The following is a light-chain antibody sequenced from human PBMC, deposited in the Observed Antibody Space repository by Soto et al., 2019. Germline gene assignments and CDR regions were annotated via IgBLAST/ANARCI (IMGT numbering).Light chain of an antibody. J-gene: IGKJ5*01. V-gene: IGKV3D-20*02. CDR3: QQRNNWPPEIT. CDR2: GTS. Sequence: EIVVTKSPGTLSLSPGESGTLSCRASQDVSSSYFAWYQQIPGQSPRLLIFGTSSRATGIPDRFSGSGSGTDLTLTISRLEPEDFAVYYCQQRNNWPPEITFGQGTRLEIK. CDR1: QDVSSSY.